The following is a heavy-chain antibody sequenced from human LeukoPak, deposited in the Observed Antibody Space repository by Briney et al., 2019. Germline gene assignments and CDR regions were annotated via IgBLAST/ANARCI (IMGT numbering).Heavy chain of an antibody. D-gene: IGHD1-1*01. CDR2: INHSGST. CDR1: GGSFSGYY. J-gene: IGHJ5*02. V-gene: IGHV4-34*01. CDR3: ARERVRGRGTSNWFDP. Sequence: SETLSLTCAVYGGSFSGYYWSWIRQPPGKGLEWMGEINHSGSTNYNPSLKSRVIISVDTSKNQFSLKLSSVTAADTAVYYCARERVRGRGTSNWFDPWGQGTLVTVSS.